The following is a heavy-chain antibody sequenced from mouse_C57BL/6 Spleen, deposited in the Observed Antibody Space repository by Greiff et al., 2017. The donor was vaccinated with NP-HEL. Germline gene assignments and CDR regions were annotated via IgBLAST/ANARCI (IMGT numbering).Heavy chain of an antibody. CDR3: ARGRSTPYWYFDV. J-gene: IGHJ1*03. V-gene: IGHV1-81*01. CDR1: GYTFTSYG. CDR2: IYPRSGNT. Sequence: VQLQQSGAELARPGASVKLSCKASGYTFTSYGISWVKQRTGQGLEWIGEIYPRSGNTYYNEKFKGKATLTADKSSSTAYMELRSLTSEDSAVYFCARGRSTPYWYFDVWGTGTTVTVSS. D-gene: IGHD1-1*01.